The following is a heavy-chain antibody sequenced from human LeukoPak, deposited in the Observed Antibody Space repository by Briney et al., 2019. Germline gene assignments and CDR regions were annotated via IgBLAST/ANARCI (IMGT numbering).Heavy chain of an antibody. V-gene: IGHV4-34*01. J-gene: IGHJ1*01. CDR2: INHSGST. CDR3: ASGYSSSWTLPGVPVYAEYFQH. CDR1: GASFSGYY. D-gene: IGHD6-13*01. Sequence: NASETLSLTCAVYGASFSGYYWSWIRQPPGKGLEWIGEINHSGSTNYNPPLKSRVTISVDTSKNQFSPKLSSVTAADTAVYYCASGYSSSWTLPGVPVYAEYFQHWGQGTLVTVSA.